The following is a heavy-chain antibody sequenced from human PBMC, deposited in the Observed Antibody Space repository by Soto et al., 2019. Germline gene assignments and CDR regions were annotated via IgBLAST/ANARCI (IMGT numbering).Heavy chain of an antibody. CDR2: IYTSGGT. J-gene: IGHJ6*02. Sequence: QVQLQESGPGLVKPSETLSLTCTVSGGSISSYYWSWIRQPAGKGLEWIGRIYTSGGTNYNPSLKSRVTMSVHTSKNQFPLKLSSVTAADTAVYYCARDSGLIYGSGSYYFPYSYYYGMDVWGQGTTVTVSS. CDR3: ARDSGLIYGSGSYYFPYSYYYGMDV. CDR1: GGSISSYY. D-gene: IGHD3-10*01. V-gene: IGHV4-4*07.